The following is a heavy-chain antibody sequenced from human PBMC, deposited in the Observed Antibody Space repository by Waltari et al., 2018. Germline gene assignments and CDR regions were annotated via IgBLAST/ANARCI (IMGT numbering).Heavy chain of an antibody. CDR1: GFTFRSYG. V-gene: IGHV3-30*18. J-gene: IGHJ4*02. CDR2: ISYDGSNK. D-gene: IGHD6-19*01. Sequence: VQLVESGGGVVQPGRSLRLSCAASGFTFRSYGMHWARQAPGKGLEWVAVISYDGSNKYYADSVKGRFTISRDNSKNTLYLQMNSLRAEDTAVYYCAKDFSGWGYYFDYWGQGTLVTVSS. CDR3: AKDFSGWGYYFDY.